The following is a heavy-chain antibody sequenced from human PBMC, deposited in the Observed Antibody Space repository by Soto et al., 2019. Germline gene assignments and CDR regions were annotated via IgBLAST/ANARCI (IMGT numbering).Heavy chain of an antibody. CDR2: IRKKTNSYTT. CDR3: TTVTTVDYYFDY. CDR1: GLTFSDRY. J-gene: IGHJ4*02. V-gene: IGHV3-72*01. D-gene: IGHD4-17*01. Sequence: PGGSLRLSCAASGLTFSDRYMDWVRQAPGRGLEWVGRIRKKTNSYTTGYAASVKGRFIISRDDSTNSLYLQMSSLKTEDTAVYYCTTVTTVDYYFDYWGQGTLVTVSS.